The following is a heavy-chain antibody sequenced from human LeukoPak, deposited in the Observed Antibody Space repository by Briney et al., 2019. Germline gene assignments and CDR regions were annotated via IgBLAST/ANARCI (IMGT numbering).Heavy chain of an antibody. CDR1: GFTFSSYS. CDR2: ISTSGSNR. D-gene: IGHD3-22*01. Sequence: QPGGSLRLSCRASGFTFSSYSMNWVRQAPGKGLEWVSSISTSGSNRYYADSVRGRFTISRDNSRNTLYLQMNSLRAEDTALYYCARNYYDSSGSYYFDSWGQGTLVTVSS. J-gene: IGHJ4*02. CDR3: ARNYYDSSGSYYFDS. V-gene: IGHV3-23*01.